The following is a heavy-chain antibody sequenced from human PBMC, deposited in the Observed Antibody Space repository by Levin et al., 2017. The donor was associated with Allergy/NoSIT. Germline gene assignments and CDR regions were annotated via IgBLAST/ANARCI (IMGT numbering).Heavy chain of an antibody. Sequence: GGSLRLSCAASGFTFSSYGMHWVRQAPGKGLEWVAVISYDGSNKYYADSVKGRFTISRDNSKNTLYLQMNSLRAEDTTVYYCAKDPQGGNRYSSGWYPFGGSHWFDPWGQGTLVTVSS. CDR3: AKDPQGGNRYSSGWYPFGGSHWFDP. V-gene: IGHV3-30*18. J-gene: IGHJ5*02. D-gene: IGHD6-19*01. CDR1: GFTFSSYG. CDR2: ISYDGSNK.